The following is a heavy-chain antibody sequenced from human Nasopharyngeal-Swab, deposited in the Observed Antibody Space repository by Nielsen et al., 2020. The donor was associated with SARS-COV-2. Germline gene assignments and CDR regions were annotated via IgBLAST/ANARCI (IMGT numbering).Heavy chain of an antibody. Sequence: GESLKISCAASGFTFGSYWMSWVRQAPGKGLEWVANIKQDGSEKYYVDSVKGRFTISRDNAKNSLYLQMNSLRAEDTAVYYCARDLPTYSDWFDPWGQGTLVTVSS. D-gene: IGHD2-21*01. V-gene: IGHV3-7*01. J-gene: IGHJ5*02. CDR1: GFTFGSYW. CDR3: ARDLPTYSDWFDP. CDR2: IKQDGSEK.